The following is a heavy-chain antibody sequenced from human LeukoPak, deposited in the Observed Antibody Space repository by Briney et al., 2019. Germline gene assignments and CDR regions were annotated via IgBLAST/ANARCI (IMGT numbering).Heavy chain of an antibody. CDR3: AKHESLIAFDI. V-gene: IGHV4-39*01. CDR1: SGSISSSSHY. CDR2: IHYSGST. Sequence: SETLSLTCTVSSGSISSSSHYWGWIRQPPGKGLEWIASIHYSGSTNYNPSLKSRVTISVDTSNNQVPLKLSSVTAADTAVYYCAKHESLIAFDIWGQGTMVTVSS. J-gene: IGHJ3*02.